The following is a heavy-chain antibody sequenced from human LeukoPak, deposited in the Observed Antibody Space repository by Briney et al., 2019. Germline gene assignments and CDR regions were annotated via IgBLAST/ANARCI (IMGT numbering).Heavy chain of an antibody. D-gene: IGHD3-3*01. V-gene: IGHV3-23*01. CDR1: GFTFTTYA. CDR3: AKDGGI. CDR2: ISNTGGNT. J-gene: IGHJ3*02. Sequence: GGSLRLSCAASGFTFTTYAMTWVRQAPGKGLEWVSAISNTGGNTYYADSVKGRFTISRDNSKNTLYLQMNSLRAEDTAVYYCAKDGGIWGQGTMVTVSS.